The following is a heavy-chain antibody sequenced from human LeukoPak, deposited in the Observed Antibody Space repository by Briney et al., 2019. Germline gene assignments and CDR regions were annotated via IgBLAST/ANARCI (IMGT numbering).Heavy chain of an antibody. V-gene: IGHV4-59*01. Sequence: SETLSLTCTVSGVSINTYFWSWIRQPPRQALEWIGYVYYNGITNYNPSLKSRVSISLDTSKNQFSLRLNSVTAAETAVYYCASQLGGTTFHWGQGTLVTVSS. CDR3: ASQLGGTTFH. CDR2: VYYNGIT. D-gene: IGHD1/OR15-1a*01. J-gene: IGHJ4*02. CDR1: GVSINTYF.